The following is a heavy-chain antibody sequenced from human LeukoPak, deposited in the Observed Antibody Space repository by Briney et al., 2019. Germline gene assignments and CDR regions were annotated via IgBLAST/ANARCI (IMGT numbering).Heavy chain of an antibody. CDR1: GGTFSSYA. J-gene: IGHJ4*02. CDR2: IIPIFGTA. V-gene: IGHV1-69*01. CDR3: ARVLAPYYDFWSGYSH. D-gene: IGHD3-3*01. Sequence: SVKVSCKASGGTFSSYAISWVRQAPGQGLEWMGGIIPIFGTANYAQKFQGRVTITADESTSTAYMELSSLRSEDTAVYYRARVLAPYYDFWSGYSHWGQGTLVTVSS.